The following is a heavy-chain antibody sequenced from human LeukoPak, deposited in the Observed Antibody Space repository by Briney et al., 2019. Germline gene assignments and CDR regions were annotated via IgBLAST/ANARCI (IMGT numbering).Heavy chain of an antibody. V-gene: IGHV1-8*01. CDR2: MNPNSGNT. Sequence: ASVKVSCKASGYTFTSYDINWVRQATGQGLEWMGWMNPNSGNTGYAQKFQGRVTMTRNTSISTAYMELSSLRSEDTAVYYCASPAIRFGDLSGFDIWGQGTMVTVSS. J-gene: IGHJ3*02. CDR3: ASPAIRFGDLSGFDI. CDR1: GYTFTSYD. D-gene: IGHD3-10*01.